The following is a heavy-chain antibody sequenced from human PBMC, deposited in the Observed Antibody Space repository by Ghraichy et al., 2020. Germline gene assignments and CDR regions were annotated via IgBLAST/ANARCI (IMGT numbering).Heavy chain of an antibody. CDR2: IYGNDDK. J-gene: IGHJ4*02. CDR3: VHRTTVTSVDH. Sequence: QTLSLTCTFSGFSLTTDQVVVGWVRQPPGKALEWLAFIYGNDDKRYRPYLRSRLTITKDTSKNQVVLTLTNMDPVDTGTYFCVHRTTVTSVDHWGQGTQVTVSS. CDR1: GFSLTTDQVV. D-gene: IGHD4-17*01. V-gene: IGHV2-5*01.